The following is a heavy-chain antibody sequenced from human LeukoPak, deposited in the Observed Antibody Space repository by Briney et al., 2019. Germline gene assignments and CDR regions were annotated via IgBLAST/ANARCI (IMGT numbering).Heavy chain of an antibody. Sequence: ASVKVSCKASGYTFTSYGISWVRQAPGQGLEWMGWISAYNGNTNYAQKFQGRVTITADESTSTAYMELSSLRSEDTAVYYCASSYSGSHPIDYWGQGTLVTVSS. V-gene: IGHV1-18*01. CDR2: ISAYNGNT. CDR3: ASSYSGSHPIDY. J-gene: IGHJ4*02. CDR1: GYTFTSYG. D-gene: IGHD1-26*01.